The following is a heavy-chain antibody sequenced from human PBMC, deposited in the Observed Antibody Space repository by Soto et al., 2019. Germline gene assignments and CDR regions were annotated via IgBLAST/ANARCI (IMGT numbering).Heavy chain of an antibody. J-gene: IGHJ3*02. D-gene: IGHD4-17*01. CDR3: ARSGVAVTTSAFDI. V-gene: IGHV1-69*13. CDR1: GGTFSSYA. CDR2: IIPIFGTA. Sequence: GASVKVSCKASGGTFSSYAISWVRQAPGQGLEWMGGIIPIFGTANYAQKFQGRVTITADESTSTAYMELSSLRSEDTAVYYCARSGVAVTTSAFDIWGQGTMVTVSS.